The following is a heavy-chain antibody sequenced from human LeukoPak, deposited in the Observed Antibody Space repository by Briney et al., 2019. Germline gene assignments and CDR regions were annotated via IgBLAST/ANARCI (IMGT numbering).Heavy chain of an antibody. V-gene: IGHV1-46*01. CDR2: INLSGGST. D-gene: IGHD4-23*01. CDR3: ATLMTMEVTPFDY. J-gene: IGHJ4*02. CDR1: GYTFTTYY. Sequence: ASVKVSCKASGYTFTTYYMHWVRQAPGQRLEWMGIINLSGGSTTYAQKFQGRVTMTRDTSTSTVYMELSSLRSDDTAVYYCATLMTMEVTPFDYWGQGTLVTVSS.